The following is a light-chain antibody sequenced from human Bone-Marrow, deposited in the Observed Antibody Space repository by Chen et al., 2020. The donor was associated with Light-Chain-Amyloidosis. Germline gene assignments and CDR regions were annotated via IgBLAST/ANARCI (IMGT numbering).Light chain of an antibody. CDR3: QVWDRSSDRPV. V-gene: IGLV3-21*02. Sequence: SYVLTQPSSVSVAPGQTATIACGGNNIGSTSVHWYQQTPGQAPLLVVYDDSDRPSGIPERLSVSNSGNTATLTISRDEAGDEADYYCQVWDRSSDRPVFGGGTKLTVL. CDR2: DDS. CDR1: NIGSTS. J-gene: IGLJ3*02.